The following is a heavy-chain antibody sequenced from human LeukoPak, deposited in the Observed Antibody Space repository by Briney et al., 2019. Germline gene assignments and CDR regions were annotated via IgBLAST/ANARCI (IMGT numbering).Heavy chain of an antibody. CDR3: ARLYSQELDLLLLIGYYDY. Sequence: WASVKVSCKTSGYTFTANFMHWVRQAPGQGLEWMGWINPNSGDTNSAHKFQGRVTMTRDTSISTAYMELSGLTSDDTAIYYCARLYSQELDLLLLIGYYDYWGQGTLVTVSS. CDR1: GYTFTANF. J-gene: IGHJ4*02. V-gene: IGHV1-2*07. D-gene: IGHD2-15*01. CDR2: INPNSGDT.